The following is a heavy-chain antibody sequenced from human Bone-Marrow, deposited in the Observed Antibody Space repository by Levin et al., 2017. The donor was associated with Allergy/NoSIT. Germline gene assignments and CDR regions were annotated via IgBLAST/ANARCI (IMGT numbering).Heavy chain of an antibody. J-gene: IGHJ4*02. Sequence: GGSLRLSCAASGFTFSSYWMHWVRQAPGKGLVWVSRINSDGSSTSYADSVKGRFTISRDNAKNTLYLQMNSLRAEDTAVYYCAGGEYSYEPYFDYWGQGTLVTVSS. CDR2: INSDGSST. CDR1: GFTFSSYW. V-gene: IGHV3-74*01. D-gene: IGHD5-18*01. CDR3: AGGEYSYEPYFDY.